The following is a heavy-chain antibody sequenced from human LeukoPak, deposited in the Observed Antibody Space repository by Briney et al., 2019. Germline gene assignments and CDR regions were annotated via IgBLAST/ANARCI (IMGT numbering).Heavy chain of an antibody. CDR2: IKSKTDGGTT. V-gene: IGHV3-15*01. J-gene: IGHJ4*02. D-gene: IGHD3-22*01. Sequence: GGSLRLSCAASGFTFSNAWMSWVRQAPGKGLEWVGRIKSKTDGGTTDYAAPVKGRFTISRDDSKNTLYLQMNSLKTEDTAVCYCKYYYDSSGYYSYFDYWGQGTLVTVSS. CDR1: GFTFSNAW. CDR3: KYYYDSSGYYSYFDY.